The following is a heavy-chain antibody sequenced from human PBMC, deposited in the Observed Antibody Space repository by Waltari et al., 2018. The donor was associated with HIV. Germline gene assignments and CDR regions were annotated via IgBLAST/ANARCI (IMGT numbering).Heavy chain of an antibody. V-gene: IGHV4-39*07. D-gene: IGHD6-13*01. Sequence: QLQLQESGPGLVKPSETLSVTCTVSGGSISSPNYYWGWIRQPPGKGLEWIGNIYYSGSNHYNPALKSGGTISVDTSKNHFSLKLSYVTAADTAVYYCARATQYSSCWTTQLRRWFDPWGQGTLVTVSS. J-gene: IGHJ5*02. CDR3: ARATQYSSCWTTQLRRWFDP. CDR2: IYYSGSN. CDR1: GGSISSPNYY.